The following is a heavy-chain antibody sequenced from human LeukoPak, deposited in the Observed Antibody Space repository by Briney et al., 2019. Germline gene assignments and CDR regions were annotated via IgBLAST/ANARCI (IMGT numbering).Heavy chain of an antibody. CDR1: GFIIFKSW. D-gene: IGHD3-22*01. Sequence: GGSLRLSCAASGFIIFKSWMTWVRQARGEGLGWGAIIKQDASETYYGDSVKGRFTISRDNAKNSIYLHMRSLRVEDTAVYYCARVAGEASGYHPFDIWGQGTMVTASS. CDR3: ARVAGEASGYHPFDI. J-gene: IGHJ3*02. V-gene: IGHV3-7*03. CDR2: IKQDASET.